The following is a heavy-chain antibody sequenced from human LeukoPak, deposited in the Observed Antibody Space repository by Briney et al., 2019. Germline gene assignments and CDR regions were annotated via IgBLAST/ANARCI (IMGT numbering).Heavy chain of an antibody. V-gene: IGHV3-23*01. CDR2: ISGSGGST. CDR1: GFTFSSYA. J-gene: IGHJ6*02. Sequence: GGSLRLSCAASGFTFSSYAMSWVRQAPGKGLEWVSAISGSGGSTYYADSVKGRFTISRDNSKNTLYLQMNSLRAEDTAVYYCARGKENYYYGMDVWGQGTTVTVSS. CDR3: ARGKENYYYGMDV.